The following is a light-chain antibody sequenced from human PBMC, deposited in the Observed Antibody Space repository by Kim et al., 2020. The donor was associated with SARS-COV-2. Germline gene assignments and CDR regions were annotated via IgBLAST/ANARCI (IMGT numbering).Light chain of an antibody. V-gene: IGKV3-15*01. CDR2: GAS. J-gene: IGKJ1*01. CDR1: QGVTIN. CDR3: QQYNNWPRT. Sequence: EIEMTQSPATLSVSPGERATLSCRASQGVTINLAWYQQKPGQAPRLLMYGASTRATGIPATFSGSGAGTQFTLTISSLQSEDFAVYYCQQYNNWPRTFGQGTKVDIK.